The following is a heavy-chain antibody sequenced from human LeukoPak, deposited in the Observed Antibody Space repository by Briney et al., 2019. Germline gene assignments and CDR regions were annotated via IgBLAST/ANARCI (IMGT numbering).Heavy chain of an antibody. Sequence: GASVKVSCKPSGYPFTGYYMHWVRQPPAQALEWMGCINTDSGGTNYARKFQGRVAMTRDTSISTAYMELSRLRSDDTAVYYCASDSSATGYSGPHYFDYWGQGTLVTVSS. J-gene: IGHJ4*02. CDR1: GYPFTGYY. CDR2: INTDSGGT. D-gene: IGHD5-12*01. V-gene: IGHV1-2*02. CDR3: ASDSSATGYSGPHYFDY.